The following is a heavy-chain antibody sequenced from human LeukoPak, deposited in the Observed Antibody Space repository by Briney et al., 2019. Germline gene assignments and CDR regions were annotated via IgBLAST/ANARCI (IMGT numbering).Heavy chain of an antibody. CDR1: GFPLSENY. Sequence: GGSLRLSCAASGFPLSENYMTWIRQVPGKGLEWVSYISGAGNIMYYADSVKGRFTISRDNTKNSLFLQMNSLRAEDTAVYYCAKGYSYGYGVDYWGQGTLVTVSS. V-gene: IGHV3-11*01. CDR2: ISGAGNIM. CDR3: AKGYSYGYGVDY. J-gene: IGHJ4*02. D-gene: IGHD5-18*01.